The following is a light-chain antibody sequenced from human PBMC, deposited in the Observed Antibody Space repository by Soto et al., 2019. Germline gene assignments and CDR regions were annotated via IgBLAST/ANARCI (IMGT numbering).Light chain of an antibody. CDR3: MSYAGGNRFV. CDR1: INDVGGYNY. J-gene: IGLJ1*01. V-gene: IGLV2-8*01. CDR2: QVT. Sequence: FVLTQPPYATGSPGQSVTISCAGTINDVGGYNYVSWYQQHPGKVPQLMIYQVTKRPSGVPDRFSASKSDTTASLTISGLQAEDEGDYYCMSYAGGNRFVFGTG.